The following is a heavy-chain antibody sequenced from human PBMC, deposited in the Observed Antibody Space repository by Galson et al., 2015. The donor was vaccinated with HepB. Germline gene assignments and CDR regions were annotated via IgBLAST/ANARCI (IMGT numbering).Heavy chain of an antibody. CDR3: AGDIGNLVATITSDY. J-gene: IGHJ4*02. CDR2: ISSDSSYI. CDR1: GFTFSSYS. Sequence: SLRLSCAASGFTFSSYSMNWVRQAPGKGLEWVSSISSDSSYIYYADSVRGRFTISRDYAKNSLSLQMNSLRAEDTALYYCAGDIGNLVATITSDYWGQGTLVTVSS. D-gene: IGHD5-12*01. V-gene: IGHV3-21*01.